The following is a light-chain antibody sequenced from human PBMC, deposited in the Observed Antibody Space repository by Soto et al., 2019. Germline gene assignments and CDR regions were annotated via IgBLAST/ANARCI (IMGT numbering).Light chain of an antibody. V-gene: IGKV1-39*01. CDR2: DAS. CDR3: QQSYSSPPT. J-gene: IGKJ1*01. Sequence: DIQMTQSPSSLSASVGDRVTVTCRASQSISSYLNWYQQKPGKAPKLLIYDASSLQGGVPSRFSGSGSGTDFTLTISXLQPEDFATYYCQQSYSSPPTFGQGTKV. CDR1: QSISSY.